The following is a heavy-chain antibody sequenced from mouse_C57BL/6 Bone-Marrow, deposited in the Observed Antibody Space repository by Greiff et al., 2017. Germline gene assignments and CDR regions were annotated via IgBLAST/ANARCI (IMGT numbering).Heavy chain of an antibody. V-gene: IGHV1-61*01. CDR2: IYPSDSET. CDR1: GYTFTSYW. D-gene: IGHD4-1*02. J-gene: IGHJ2*01. Sequence: QVQLQQPGAELVRPGSSVKLSCKASGYTFTSYWMEWVKQRPGQGLEWIGNIYPSDSETHYNQKFKDKATLTVDKSSSTAYMQLSSLTSEDSAVYYCAQLGPFDYWGQGTTRTVSS. CDR3: AQLGPFDY.